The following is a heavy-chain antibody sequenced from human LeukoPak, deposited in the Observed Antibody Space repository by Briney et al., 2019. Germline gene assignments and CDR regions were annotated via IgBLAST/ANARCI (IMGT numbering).Heavy chain of an antibody. Sequence: SETLSLTCTVSGGSISSYYWSWIRQPAGKGLEWIGGIYTSGSTNYNPSLKSRVTMSVDTSKNQFSLKLSSVTAADTAVYYCARVWGATTGFYFDFWGQGTLVTVSP. D-gene: IGHD1-26*01. CDR2: IYTSGST. CDR1: GGSISSYY. V-gene: IGHV4-4*07. J-gene: IGHJ4*02. CDR3: ARVWGATTGFYFDF.